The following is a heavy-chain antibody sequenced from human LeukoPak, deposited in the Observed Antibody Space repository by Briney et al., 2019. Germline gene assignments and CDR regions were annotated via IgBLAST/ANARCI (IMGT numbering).Heavy chain of an antibody. V-gene: IGHV4-61*02. CDR3: ARTAYSGSYPDY. CDR2: IYTSGST. J-gene: IGHJ4*02. CDR1: GGSVSSGSNY. Sequence: PSETLSLTCTVSGGSVSSGSNYWSWIRQPAGKGLEWIGRIYTSGSTNYNPSLKSRVTMSVDTSKNQFSLKLSSVTAADTAVYYCARTAYSGSYPDYWGQGTLVTVSS. D-gene: IGHD1-26*01.